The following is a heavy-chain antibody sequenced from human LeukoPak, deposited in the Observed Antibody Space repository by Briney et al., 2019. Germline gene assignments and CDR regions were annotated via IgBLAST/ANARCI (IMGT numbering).Heavy chain of an antibody. J-gene: IGHJ4*02. CDR3: ARATCTGGSCPTFIDY. V-gene: IGHV7-4-1*02. CDR1: GYTFTTYA. Sequence: ASVTVSCTASGYTFTTYAMNWVRQAPGQGLERMGWINTDTGNPTYAQGFTGRFVFSLDTSVSTAYLQISSLKAEDTAVYYCARATCTGGSCPTFIDYWGQGTLVTVSS. D-gene: IGHD2-15*01. CDR2: INTDTGNP.